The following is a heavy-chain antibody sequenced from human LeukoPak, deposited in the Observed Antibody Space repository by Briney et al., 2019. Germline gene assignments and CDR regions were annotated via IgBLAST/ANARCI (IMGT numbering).Heavy chain of an antibody. J-gene: IGHJ4*02. V-gene: IGHV3-23*01. CDR1: GFTFSSYA. Sequence: EGSLRLSCAASGFTFSSYAMSWVRQAPGKGLEWVSAISGSGGSTYYADSVKGRFTISRDNSKNTLYLQMNSLRAEDTAVYYCAKDTFRIVGATSPDYWGQGTLVTVSS. CDR3: AKDTFRIVGATSPDY. D-gene: IGHD1-26*01. CDR2: ISGSGGST.